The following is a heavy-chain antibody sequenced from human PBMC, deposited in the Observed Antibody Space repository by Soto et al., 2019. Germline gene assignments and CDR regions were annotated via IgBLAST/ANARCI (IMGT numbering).Heavy chain of an antibody. Sequence: LETLSHTCTVSGGSITGGSISSTTYYWGWMRQPPGKGLEWIASFFIGGNTYYNPSLKSRVTTSVDTSKNQFSLKLSSVTAADTAVYFCARRHRLDLDAYYWGQG. V-gene: IGHV4-39*01. J-gene: IGHJ4*02. CDR1: GGSITGGSISSTTYY. D-gene: IGHD3-10*01. CDR2: FFIGGNT. CDR3: ARRHRLDLDAYY.